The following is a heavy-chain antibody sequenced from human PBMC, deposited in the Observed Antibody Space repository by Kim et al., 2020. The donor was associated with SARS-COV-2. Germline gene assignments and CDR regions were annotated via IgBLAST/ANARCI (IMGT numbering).Heavy chain of an antibody. J-gene: IGHJ5*02. V-gene: IGHV4-59*13. CDR1: GGSISSYY. Sequence: SETLSLTCTVSGGSISSYYWSWIRQPPGKGLEWIGYIYYSGSTNYNPSLKSRVTISVDTSKNQFSLKLSSVTAADTAVYYCARVGSRGRGSCCNLFDPWGQGTLVTVSS. CDR2: IYYSGST. D-gene: IGHD2-15*01. CDR3: ARVGSRGRGSCCNLFDP.